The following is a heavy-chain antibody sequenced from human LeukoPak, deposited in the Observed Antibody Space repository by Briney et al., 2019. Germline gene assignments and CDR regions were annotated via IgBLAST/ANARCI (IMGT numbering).Heavy chain of an antibody. CDR1: GGTFTNYA. D-gene: IGHD3-22*01. J-gene: IGHJ4*02. V-gene: IGHV1-69*05. CDR3: ASQNASIYSESSTSPTYSY. CDR2: IIPIFDSA. Sequence: SVKVSCKASGGTFTNYAFNWVRQAPGQGLEWMGRIIPIFDSAHYAQRFQGRITITTDESSTPAYMTLSSLTSDDTAVYYCASQNASIYSESSTSPTYSYCGQGTLVTVSS.